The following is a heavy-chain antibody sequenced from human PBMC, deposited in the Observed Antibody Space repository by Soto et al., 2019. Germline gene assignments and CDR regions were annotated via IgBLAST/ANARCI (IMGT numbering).Heavy chain of an antibody. J-gene: IGHJ6*03. V-gene: IGHV1-2*04. CDR2: INPNSGGT. Sequence: ASVKVSCKASGYTFTGYYMHWVRQAPGQGLEWMGWINPNSGGTNYAQKFQGWVTMTRDTSISTAYMELSRLRSDDTAVYYCARDGYNWNYFPPRPQYYYYMDVWGKGTTVTVSS. CDR1: GYTFTGYY. D-gene: IGHD1-7*01. CDR3: ARDGYNWNYFPPRPQYYYYMDV.